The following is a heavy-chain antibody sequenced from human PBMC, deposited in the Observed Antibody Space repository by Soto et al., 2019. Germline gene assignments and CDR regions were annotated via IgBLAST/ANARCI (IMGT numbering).Heavy chain of an antibody. CDR3: ASLKGQTYYMDV. J-gene: IGHJ6*03. CDR2: IYYSGST. Sequence: PSETLSLTCTVSGGSISSSSYYWGWIRQPPGKGLEWIGSIYYSGSTYYNPSLKSRVTISVDTSKNQFSLKLSSVTAADTAVYYCASLKGQTYYMDVWGKGTTVTVSS. CDR1: GGSISSSSYY. V-gene: IGHV4-39*01.